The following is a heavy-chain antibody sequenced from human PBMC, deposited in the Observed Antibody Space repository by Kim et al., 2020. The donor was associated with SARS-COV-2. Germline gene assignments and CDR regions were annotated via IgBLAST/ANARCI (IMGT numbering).Heavy chain of an antibody. CDR3: ARGTYYYGSGSYYFDYYGMDV. Sequence: SETLSLTCTVSGGSISSYYWSWIRQPPGKGLEWIGYIYYSGSTNYNPSLKSRVTISGDTSKNQFSLKLSSVTAADTAVYYCARGTYYYGSGSYYFDYYGMDVWGQGTTVTVSS. J-gene: IGHJ6*02. V-gene: IGHV4-59*01. D-gene: IGHD3-10*01. CDR2: IYYSGST. CDR1: GGSISSYY.